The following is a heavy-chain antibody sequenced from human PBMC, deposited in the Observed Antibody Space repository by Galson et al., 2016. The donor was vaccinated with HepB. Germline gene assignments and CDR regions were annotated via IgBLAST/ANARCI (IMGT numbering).Heavy chain of an antibody. Sequence: SLRLSCAASGITFSSYGMHWVRQAPGKGLEWVAVIFFDGSKRYYADSVKGRFTTSRDNSKNTLYLQMNSLRAEDTAVYYCARDPYSGSYWDYDYYGMDVWGQGTTVTVSS. J-gene: IGHJ6*02. V-gene: IGHV3-33*01. CDR3: ARDPYSGSYWDYDYYGMDV. CDR2: IFFDGSKR. CDR1: GITFSSYG. D-gene: IGHD1-26*01.